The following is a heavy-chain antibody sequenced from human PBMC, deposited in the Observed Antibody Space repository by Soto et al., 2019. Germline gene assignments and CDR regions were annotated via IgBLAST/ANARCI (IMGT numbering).Heavy chain of an antibody. Sequence: ETYLVESGGGLGRPGGSLRLSCAASGFIFSHRGMIWARQAPVKGLEWVAYICPRGITTYYADSVKGRFTLSRDNAHKSLYLQMDSLRDDDKAVYYCARVDGPTVETMFFDYWGQGIPVTVSS. D-gene: IGHD5-12*01. V-gene: IGHV3-48*02. J-gene: IGHJ4*02. CDR3: ARVDGPTVETMFFDY. CDR1: GFIFSHRG. CDR2: ICPRGITT.